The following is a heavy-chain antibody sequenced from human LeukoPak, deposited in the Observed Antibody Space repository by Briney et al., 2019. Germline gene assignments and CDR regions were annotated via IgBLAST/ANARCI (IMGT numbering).Heavy chain of an antibody. CDR2: IKQDGSEK. V-gene: IGHV3-7*01. CDR3: ARARRYLGYCSGGSCYGYFDY. D-gene: IGHD2-15*01. CDR1: GFTLSSYW. J-gene: IGHJ4*02. Sequence: GGSLRLSCAASGFTLSSYWMSWVRQAPGKGLEWVANIKQDGSEKYYVDSVKGRFTISRDNAKNSLYLQMNSLRAEDTAVYYCARARRYLGYCSGGSCYGYFDYWGQGTLVTVSS.